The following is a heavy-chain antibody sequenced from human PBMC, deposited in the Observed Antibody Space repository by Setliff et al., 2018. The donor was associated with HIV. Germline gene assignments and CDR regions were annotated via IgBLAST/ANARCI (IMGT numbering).Heavy chain of an antibody. CDR3: ASSRPPDDSSGYLDH. D-gene: IGHD3-22*01. V-gene: IGHV3-7*03. CDR2: IKKDGSDK. CDR1: GFTFSNSW. Sequence: GGSLRLSCAASGFTFSNSWMTWVRQAPGKGLEWVANIKKDGSDKFYVDSVKGRFAISRDNAKNSPNLEMNSLRAEDTAIYYCASSRPPDDSSGYLDHWGQGTLVTVSS. J-gene: IGHJ4*01.